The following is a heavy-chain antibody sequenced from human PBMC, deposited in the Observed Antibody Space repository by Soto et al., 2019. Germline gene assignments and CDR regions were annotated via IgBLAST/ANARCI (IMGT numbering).Heavy chain of an antibody. D-gene: IGHD1-26*01. J-gene: IGHJ5*01. V-gene: IGHV4-59*11. CDR3: ARDRVGVSSSWFDS. CDR2: IYYSGST. Sequence: QVQLQESGPGLVKPSETLSLTCTVSGGSISNHYWSWIRQPPGKGLEWIGYIYYSGSTDYNPSLKSRVTTSIDTSKNQFSLKVTSVTAASTAVYYCARDRVGVSSSWFDSWGRGTLVTVSS. CDR1: GGSISNHY.